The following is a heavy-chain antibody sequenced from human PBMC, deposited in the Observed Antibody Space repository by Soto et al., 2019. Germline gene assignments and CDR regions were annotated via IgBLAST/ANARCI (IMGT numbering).Heavy chain of an antibody. CDR2: ISSSSSTI. CDR3: ARGSPSYYDFCFFFQAEDGIRDL. V-gene: IGHV3-48*01. J-gene: IGHJ2*01. Sequence: NSVRHAPGKGLEWVSYISSSSSTIYYADSVKGRFTISRDNAKNSLYLQMNSLRAEDTAVYYCARGSPSYYDFCFFFQAEDGIRDL. D-gene: IGHD3-3*01.